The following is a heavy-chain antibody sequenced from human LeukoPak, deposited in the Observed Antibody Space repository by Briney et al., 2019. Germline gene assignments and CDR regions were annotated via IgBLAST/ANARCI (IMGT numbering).Heavy chain of an antibody. CDR2: ISYDGSNK. CDR1: GFTFSSYG. Sequence: GGSLRLSCAASGFTFSSYGMHWVRQAPGKGLEWVAVISYDGSNKYYADSVKGRFTISRDNSKNTLYLQMNSLRAEDTAVYYCAKGDVQNWGEEGYPPSSFDYWGQGTLVTVSS. J-gene: IGHJ4*02. D-gene: IGHD7-27*01. V-gene: IGHV3-30*18. CDR3: AKGDVQNWGEEGYPPSSFDY.